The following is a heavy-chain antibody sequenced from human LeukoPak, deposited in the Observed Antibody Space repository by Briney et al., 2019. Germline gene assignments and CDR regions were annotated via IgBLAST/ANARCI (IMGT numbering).Heavy chain of an antibody. Sequence: ASVKVSCKASGGTFSSYAISWVRQAPGQGLEWMGGIIPIFGTANYAQKFQGRVTITADKSTSTAYMELSSLRSEDTAVYYCARDEIIVGATGGAFDIWGQGTMVTVSS. CDR1: GGTFSSYA. CDR3: ARDEIIVGATGGAFDI. V-gene: IGHV1-69*06. CDR2: IIPIFGTA. D-gene: IGHD1-26*01. J-gene: IGHJ3*02.